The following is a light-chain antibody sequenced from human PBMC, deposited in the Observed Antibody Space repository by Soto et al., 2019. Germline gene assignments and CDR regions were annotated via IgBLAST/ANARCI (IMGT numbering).Light chain of an antibody. CDR2: DAS. J-gene: IGKJ1*01. Sequence: EIVLTQSPATLSLSPGERATLSCTASQTISRFLAWYRQKPGQAPRLLIYDASNRATGIPARFSGSGSGTELTLTISSLQSEDFAVYYCQQYKTFSNGTKGDIK. CDR3: QQYKT. V-gene: IGKV3-11*01. CDR1: QTISRF.